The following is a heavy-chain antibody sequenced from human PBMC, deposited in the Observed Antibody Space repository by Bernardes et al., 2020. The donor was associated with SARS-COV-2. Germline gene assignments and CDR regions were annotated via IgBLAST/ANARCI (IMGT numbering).Heavy chain of an antibody. CDR2: IYSGGST. CDR3: ARDGVGTIFGVVIYPNYFDY. D-gene: IGHD3-3*01. V-gene: IGHV3-66*01. Sequence: GGSLRLSCAASGFTVSSNYMSWVRQAPGKGLEWVSVIYSGGSTYYADSVKGRFTISRDNSKNTLYLQMNSLRAEDTAVYYCARDGVGTIFGVVIYPNYFDYWGQGTLFTVSS. J-gene: IGHJ4*02. CDR1: GFTVSSNY.